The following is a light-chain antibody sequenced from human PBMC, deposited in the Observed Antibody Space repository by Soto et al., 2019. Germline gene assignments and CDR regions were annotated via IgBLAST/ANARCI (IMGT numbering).Light chain of an antibody. CDR3: QQYSNRYT. CDR2: GAS. CDR1: QSVSSS. V-gene: IGKV3D-15*01. Sequence: EIVMTQSPATLSVSPGARATLSCRASQSVSSSLAWYQHTPGQAPRLLIYGASIRATGIPGRFSGSGSVTEFTLTISSLQSEEFAAYDCQQYSNRYTFGQGTKLESK. J-gene: IGKJ2*01.